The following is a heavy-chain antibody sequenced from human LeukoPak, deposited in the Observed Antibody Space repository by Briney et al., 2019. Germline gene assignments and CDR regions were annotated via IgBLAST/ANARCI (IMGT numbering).Heavy chain of an antibody. J-gene: IGHJ3*01. V-gene: IGHV1-24*01. CDR1: GYTLTELS. CDR3: ATQRFGVVIRAHDAFDL. CDR2: FDPEDGDT. D-gene: IGHD3-3*01. Sequence: ASVKVSCKVSGYTLTELSMHWVRQAPGKGLEWMGGFDPEDGDTIYAQKFQGRVTMTEDPSTDTAYMELSSLRSEDTAVYYCATQRFGVVIRAHDAFDLWGQGTMVTVSS.